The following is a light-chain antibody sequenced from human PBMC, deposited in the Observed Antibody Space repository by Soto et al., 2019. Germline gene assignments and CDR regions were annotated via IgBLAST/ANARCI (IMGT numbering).Light chain of an antibody. CDR1: QSVSSY. CDR2: DAS. CDR3: QQRSNWPLT. V-gene: IGKV3-11*01. Sequence: EILLTQSPATLSLSPGERATLSCWASQSVSSYLAWYQQKPGQVPRLLIYDASNRATGIPARFSGSGSGTDFTLTISSLEPEDFAVYYCQQRSNWPLTFGGGTKVDIK. J-gene: IGKJ4*01.